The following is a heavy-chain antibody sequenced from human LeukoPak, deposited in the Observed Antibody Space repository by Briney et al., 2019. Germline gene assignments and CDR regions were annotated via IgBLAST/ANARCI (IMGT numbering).Heavy chain of an antibody. CDR2: IYTSGST. D-gene: IGHD1-26*01. J-gene: IGHJ2*01. CDR3: TRETSLQWELLSRFGVTWYFDL. CDR1: GGSISSYY. Sequence: SETLSLTCTVSGGSISSYYWSWIRQPAGKGLEWIGRIYTSGSTNYNPSLKSRVTMSVDTSKNQFSLKLSSVTAADTAVYYCTRETSLQWELLSRFGVTWYFDLWGRGTLVTVSS. V-gene: IGHV4-4*07.